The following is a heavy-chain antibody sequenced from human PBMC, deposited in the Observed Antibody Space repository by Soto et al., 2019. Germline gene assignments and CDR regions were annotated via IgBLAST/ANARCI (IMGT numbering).Heavy chain of an antibody. Sequence: EVQLVESGGGLVQPGGSLRLSCAASGFTFSDHYMDWVRQAPGKGLEWVGRKRNKANSYTTEYAASVKGRFTISRDDSKNSLYLQMNSLKTEDTAVYYCARGNRAFDIWGQRTMVTVSS. CDR1: GFTFSDHY. J-gene: IGHJ3*02. V-gene: IGHV3-72*01. CDR2: KRNKANSYTT. CDR3: ARGNRAFDI.